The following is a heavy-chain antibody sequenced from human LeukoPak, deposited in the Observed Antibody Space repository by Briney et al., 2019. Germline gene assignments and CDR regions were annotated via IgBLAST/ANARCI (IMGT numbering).Heavy chain of an antibody. D-gene: IGHD5-24*01. CDR3: ARDRIGYTQTYY. V-gene: IGHV4-34*01. CDR1: GGSFSGYY. CDR2: INHSGST. J-gene: IGHJ4*02. Sequence: PSETLSLTCAVYGGSFSGYYRSWIRQPPGKGLEWIGEINHSGSTNYNPSLKSRVTISVDTSKNQFSLKLSSVTAADTAVYYCARDRIGYTQTYYWGQGTLVTVSS.